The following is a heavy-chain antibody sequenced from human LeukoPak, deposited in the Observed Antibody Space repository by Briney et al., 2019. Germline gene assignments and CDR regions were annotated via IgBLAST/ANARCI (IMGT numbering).Heavy chain of an antibody. Sequence: SETLSLTCPVSGYSISSGYYWGWIRQPPGKGLEWIGSIYHSGSTYYNPSLKSRVTISVDTSKNQFSLKLSSVTAADTAVYYCATIAAAGTSDYYYYYYMDVWGKGTTVTVSS. CDR1: GYSISSGYY. J-gene: IGHJ6*03. CDR2: IYHSGST. D-gene: IGHD6-13*01. CDR3: ATIAAAGTSDYYYYYYMDV. V-gene: IGHV4-38-2*01.